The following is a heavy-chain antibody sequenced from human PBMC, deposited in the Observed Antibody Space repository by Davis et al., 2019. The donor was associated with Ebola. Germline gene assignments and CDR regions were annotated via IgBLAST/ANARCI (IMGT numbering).Heavy chain of an antibody. J-gene: IGHJ6*02. D-gene: IGHD2-2*01. V-gene: IGHV3-73*01. Sequence: GESLKISCAASGFTFSGSAMHWVRQASGKGLEWVGRVRSKANGYATGYTASVKGRFTMSRDDSENMVYLQMNSLRAEDTAVYYCARSTGMDVWGQGTTVTVSS. CDR3: ARSTGMDV. CDR2: VRSKANGYAT. CDR1: GFTFSGSA.